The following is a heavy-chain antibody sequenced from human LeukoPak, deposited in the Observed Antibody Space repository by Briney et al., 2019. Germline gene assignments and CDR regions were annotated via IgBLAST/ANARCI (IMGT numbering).Heavy chain of an antibody. D-gene: IGHD6-6*01. CDR3: ARDSGYSSSFDAFDI. CDR2: INSDGSST. V-gene: IGHV3-74*01. CDR1: GFTFSSYW. Sequence: HLGGSLRLSCAASGFTFSSYWMHWVRQAPGKGLVWVSRINSDGSSTSYADSVKGRFTISRDNAKNTLYLQMNSLRAEDTAVYYCARDSGYSSSFDAFDIWGQGTMVTVSS. J-gene: IGHJ3*02.